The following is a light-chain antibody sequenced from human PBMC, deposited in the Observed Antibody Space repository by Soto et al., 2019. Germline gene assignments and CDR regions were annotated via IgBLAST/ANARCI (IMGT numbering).Light chain of an antibody. CDR1: QRVSSGY. J-gene: IGKJ5*01. Sequence: EIVVTQSPGTLSLSPGERAALSCRASQRVSSGYLAWSQQKPGQAPRLLIYGASNRTTEIPDRLIGRGTGTEITLTSSRLEPQDYAVYYGHQYGSSPPSSTFGQGTRLEI. CDR3: HQYGSSPPSST. CDR2: GAS. V-gene: IGKV3-20*01.